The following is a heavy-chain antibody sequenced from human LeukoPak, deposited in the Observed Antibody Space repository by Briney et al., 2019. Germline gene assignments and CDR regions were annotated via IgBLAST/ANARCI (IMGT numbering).Heavy chain of an antibody. V-gene: IGHV3-11*01. Sequence: GGPLRLSCAASGFTFSDYYMSWIRQAPGKGLEWVSYISSSGSTIYYADSVKGRFTISRDNAKNSLYLQMNSLRAEDTAVYYCARAGSVFRRPFDYWGQGTLVTVSS. D-gene: IGHD2-21*01. CDR3: ARAGSVFRRPFDY. J-gene: IGHJ4*02. CDR1: GFTFSDYY. CDR2: ISSSGSTI.